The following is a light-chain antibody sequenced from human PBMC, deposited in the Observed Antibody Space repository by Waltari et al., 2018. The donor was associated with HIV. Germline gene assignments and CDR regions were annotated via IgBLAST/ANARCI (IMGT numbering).Light chain of an antibody. CDR1: SSSITSSYN. V-gene: IGLV8-61*01. CDR2: STN. CDR3: VLDMGIGGWV. Sequence: QTAVTQEPSSAVATRGTGTPTCGLGSSSITSSYNASWYQQPPGQAPRTLIHSTNRRSSGPPGRSSASFVANNAAATIRGAQADDESDYYCVLDMGIGGWVFGGGTKLTVL. J-gene: IGLJ3*02.